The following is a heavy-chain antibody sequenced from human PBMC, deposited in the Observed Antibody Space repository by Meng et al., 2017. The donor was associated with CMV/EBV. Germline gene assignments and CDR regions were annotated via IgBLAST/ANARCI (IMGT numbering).Heavy chain of an antibody. CDR2: ISSNGGST. J-gene: IGHJ4*02. CDR1: GFTFSSYA. D-gene: IGHD1-1*01. Sequence: GESLKISCAASGFTFSSYAMHWVRQAPGKGLEYVSAISSNGGSTYYADSVKGRFTISRDNSKNALYLQMCCLRAEDMAVYYWARECNWPFDYWGQGTLVTVSS. V-gene: IGHV3-64*02. CDR3: ARECNWPFDY.